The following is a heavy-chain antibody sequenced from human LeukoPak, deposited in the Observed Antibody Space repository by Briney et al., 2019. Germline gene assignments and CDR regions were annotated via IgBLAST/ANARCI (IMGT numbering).Heavy chain of an antibody. CDR2: IYSGGTT. CDR1: GFTVSSNY. CDR3: ARDRDYYVSGSSHYDH. J-gene: IGHJ4*02. Sequence: GGSLRLSCAASGFTVSSNYMSWVRQAPGKGLGWVSVIYSGGTTYYADSVKGRFTISRDNSKNTLYLQMDSLRAEDTAVYYCARDRDYYVSGSSHYDHWGQGTLVTVSS. V-gene: IGHV3-66*01. D-gene: IGHD3-10*01.